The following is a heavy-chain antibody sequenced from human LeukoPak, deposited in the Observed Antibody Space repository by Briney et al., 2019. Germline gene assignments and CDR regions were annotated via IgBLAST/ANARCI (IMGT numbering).Heavy chain of an antibody. CDR2: INTDGSNT. J-gene: IGHJ4*02. Sequence: PGGSLRLSCAASGFTFSNYWMHWVRQAPGEGLVWVSRINTDGSNTNYADSVKGRFTISRDNAKNSLYLQMNSLRADDTAVYYCARVSAWSGFDYWGQGTLVTVSS. CDR3: ARVSAWSGFDY. D-gene: IGHD6-19*01. CDR1: GFTFSNYW. V-gene: IGHV3-74*01.